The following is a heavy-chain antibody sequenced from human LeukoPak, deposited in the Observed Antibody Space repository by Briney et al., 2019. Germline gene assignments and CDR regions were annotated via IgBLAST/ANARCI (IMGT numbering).Heavy chain of an antibody. CDR1: GVSISSGGYY. CDR3: ARDWSGPYYFDY. CDR2: MSQSGST. J-gene: IGHJ4*01. D-gene: IGHD3-3*01. V-gene: IGHV4-31*03. Sequence: PSETLSLTCTVSGVSISSGGYYWTWIRQPPGKGLEWIGYMSQSGSTYYNPSLKSRVTISVDTPKSQFSLKLTSVTAADTAVYYCARDWSGPYYFDYWGQGTLVAVSS.